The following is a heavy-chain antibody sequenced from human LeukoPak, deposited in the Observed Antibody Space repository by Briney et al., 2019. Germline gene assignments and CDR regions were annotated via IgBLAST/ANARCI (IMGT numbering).Heavy chain of an antibody. CDR1: GGSISSSSYY. CDR2: IYYSGST. V-gene: IGHV4-39*01. CDR3: ARRFKLGYCSGGSCNWFDP. Sequence: SETLSLTCTVSGGSISSSSYYWDWIRQPPGKGLEWIGSIYYSGSTYYNPSLKSRVTISVDTSKNQFSLKLSSVTAADTAVYYCARRFKLGYCSGGSCNWFDPWGQGTLVTVSS. D-gene: IGHD2-15*01. J-gene: IGHJ5*02.